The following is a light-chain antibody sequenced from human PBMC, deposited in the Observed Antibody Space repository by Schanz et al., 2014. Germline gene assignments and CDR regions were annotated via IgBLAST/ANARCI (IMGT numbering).Light chain of an antibody. CDR1: SSNIGSNY. CDR3: AAWDDSLSGR. CDR2: KNN. J-gene: IGLJ2*01. Sequence: QSVLTQPPSASRTPGQRVTISCSGSSSNIGSNYVYWYQQLPGTAPKLLIYKNNQRPSGVPDRFSGSKSGTSASLAISGPRSEDEADYYCAAWDDSLSGRFGGGTKLTVL. V-gene: IGLV1-47*01.